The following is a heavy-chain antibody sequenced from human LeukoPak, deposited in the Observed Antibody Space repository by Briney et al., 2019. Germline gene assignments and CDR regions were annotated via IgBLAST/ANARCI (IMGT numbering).Heavy chain of an antibody. Sequence: PGGSLRLSCAASGFTFSGYAMAWVRQAPGKGLEWVSAISGSGGSTYYADSVKGRFTISRDNSKNTLYLQMNSLRAEDTAVYYCASDYYDSSGYAVITTSFDYWGQGTLVTVSS. J-gene: IGHJ4*02. CDR3: ASDYYDSSGYAVITTSFDY. V-gene: IGHV3-23*01. D-gene: IGHD3-22*01. CDR1: GFTFSGYA. CDR2: ISGSGGST.